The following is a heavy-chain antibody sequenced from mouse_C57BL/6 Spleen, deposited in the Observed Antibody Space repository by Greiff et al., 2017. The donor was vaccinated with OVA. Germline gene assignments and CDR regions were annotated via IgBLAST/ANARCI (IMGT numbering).Heavy chain of an antibody. J-gene: IGHJ3*01. CDR1: GFSLSTFGMG. CDR2: IWWDDDK. Sequence: QVTLKESGPGILQTSQTLSLTCSFSGFSLSTFGMGVGWIRKPSGKGLEWLAHIWWDDDKYYNPALKSRLTISKDTSKNQVFLKIDNVDTADTATYYCARIGDDYDEKRVFAYWGQGTLVTVSA. D-gene: IGHD2-4*01. CDR3: ARIGDDYDEKRVFAY. V-gene: IGHV8-8*01.